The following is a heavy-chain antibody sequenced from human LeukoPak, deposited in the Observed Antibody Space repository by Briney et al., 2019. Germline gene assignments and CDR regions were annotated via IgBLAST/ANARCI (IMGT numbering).Heavy chain of an antibody. CDR2: ISAYSGNT. V-gene: IGHV1-18*01. J-gene: IGHJ6*02. CDR3: ARLYSSGWPLECMDV. D-gene: IGHD6-19*01. CDR1: GYTFTSYA. Sequence: ASVKVSCKASGYTFTSYAVSWVRQAPGQGLEYMGYISAYSGNTNFAQNFRGRVTMTTDTSTTTVYMELRSLRFDDTAVYYCARLYSSGWPLECMDVWGQGTTVTVSS.